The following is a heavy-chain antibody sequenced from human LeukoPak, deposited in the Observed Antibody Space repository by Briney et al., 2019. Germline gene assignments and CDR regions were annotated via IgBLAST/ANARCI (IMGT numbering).Heavy chain of an antibody. V-gene: IGHV4-39*07. CDR3: ARGRLLDY. Sequence: SETLSLTCTVSGDSISTSNSYWGWIRQPPGKGREWIGEINHSGSTNYNPSLKSRVTISVDTSKNQFSLKLSSVTAADTAVYYCARGRLLDYWGQGTLVTVSS. CDR1: GDSISTSNSY. CDR2: INHSGST. J-gene: IGHJ4*02.